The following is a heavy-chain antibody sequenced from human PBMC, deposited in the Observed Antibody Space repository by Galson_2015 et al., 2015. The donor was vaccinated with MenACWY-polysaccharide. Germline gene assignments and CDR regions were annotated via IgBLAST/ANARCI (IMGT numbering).Heavy chain of an antibody. D-gene: IGHD3-3*01. V-gene: IGHV3-23*01. J-gene: IGHJ4*02. CDR2: ISDSGGSK. Sequence: ALRLCGEASGFTVSSYAVIWVRQAPGKGLEWVSVISDSGGSKYYADSVKGWFTISSDNSKTTLFLQMKSLRAEATAVYYCARAIGGLRFTYDYWGQGAHVTVSS. CDR3: ARAIGGLRFTYDY. CDR1: GFTVSSYA.